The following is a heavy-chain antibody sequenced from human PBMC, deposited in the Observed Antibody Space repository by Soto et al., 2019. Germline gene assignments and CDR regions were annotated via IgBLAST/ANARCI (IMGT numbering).Heavy chain of an antibody. Sequence: SVKASSKASGYTVTSYYMHWVRQAPGQGLEWMGIINPSGGSTSYAQKFQGRVTMTRDTSTSTVYMELSSLRSEDTAVYYCARENYGGKLWMSYWGQGTLVTVSS. V-gene: IGHV1-46*03. J-gene: IGHJ4*02. D-gene: IGHD4-17*01. CDR2: INPSGGST. CDR3: ARENYGGKLWMSY. CDR1: GYTVTSYY.